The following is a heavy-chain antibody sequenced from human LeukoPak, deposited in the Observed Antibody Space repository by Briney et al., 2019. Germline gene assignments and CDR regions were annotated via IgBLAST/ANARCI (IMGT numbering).Heavy chain of an antibody. CDR1: GYSFTSYW. CDR2: MYPADSDT. V-gene: IGHV5-51*01. J-gene: IGHJ3*02. CDR3: ARGRGVMGAFDI. Sequence: GESLKISCKGSGYSFTSYWIGLVRQMPGKGQECMAIMYPADSDTRYSPSFRGQVTSSADKSISTTYLQWSSLKASDTAMYYCARGRGVMGAFDIWGQGTMVTVSS. D-gene: IGHD3-16*01.